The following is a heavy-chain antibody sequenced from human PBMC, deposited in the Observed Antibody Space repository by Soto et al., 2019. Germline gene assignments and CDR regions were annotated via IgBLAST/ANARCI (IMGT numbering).Heavy chain of an antibody. V-gene: IGHV3-33*01. CDR2: IWFDGSEE. D-gene: IGHD1-26*01. Sequence: QSGWSLRLALVASGFTFSSYGMHWVRQAPGKGLEWVAVIWFDGSEEYYADSVQGRFTISRDISKNTLYLQMKSLRAEDTDGYYCARGWAQVFYNSVQGT. CDR1: GFTFSSYG. CDR3: ARGWAQVFYN. J-gene: IGHJ4*02.